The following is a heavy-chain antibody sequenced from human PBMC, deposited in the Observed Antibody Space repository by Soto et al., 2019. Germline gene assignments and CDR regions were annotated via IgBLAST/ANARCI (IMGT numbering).Heavy chain of an antibody. V-gene: IGHV3-23*01. CDR2: ISGSADST. D-gene: IGHD2-8*01. J-gene: IGHJ6*02. Sequence: EVQLLESGGGFIHPGGSLRLSCAASGFSFSSFAMNWVRQAPGKGLEWVSIISGSADSTFYADSVKGRFTISRDNSKSTRYLQINSLRAEDTAVYYCAKTRGAMIYAISVYGMDVWGQGTTVTVSS. CDR1: GFSFSSFA. CDR3: AKTRGAMIYAISVYGMDV.